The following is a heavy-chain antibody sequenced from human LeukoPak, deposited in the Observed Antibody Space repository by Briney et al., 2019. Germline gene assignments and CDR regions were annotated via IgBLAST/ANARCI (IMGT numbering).Heavy chain of an antibody. J-gene: IGHJ4*02. Sequence: ETLSLTCAVYGGSFSGYYWSWIRQSPGKGLEWVSFIYSSVTHYSDSVKGRFTISRDNSKNTLFLQMNSLRAEDTAVYYCARRAGAYSHPYDYWGQGTLVTVSS. D-gene: IGHD4/OR15-4a*01. CDR3: ARRAGAYSHPYDY. CDR2: IYSSVT. CDR1: GGSFSGYY. V-gene: IGHV3-53*01.